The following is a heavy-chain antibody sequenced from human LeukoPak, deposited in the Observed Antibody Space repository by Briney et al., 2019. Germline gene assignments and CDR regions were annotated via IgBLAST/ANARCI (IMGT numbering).Heavy chain of an antibody. CDR3: ARGHAGGDCSSTSCYTVAFDI. CDR1: GFTVSSNY. D-gene: IGHD2-2*02. V-gene: IGHV3-53*01. J-gene: IGHJ3*02. CDR2: IYSGGST. Sequence: PGGSLRLSCAASGFTVSSNYMSWVRQAPGKGLEWVSVIYSGGSTYYADSVKGRFTISRDNSKNTLYLQMNSLRAEDTAVYYCARGHAGGDCSSTSCYTVAFDIWGQGTMVTVSS.